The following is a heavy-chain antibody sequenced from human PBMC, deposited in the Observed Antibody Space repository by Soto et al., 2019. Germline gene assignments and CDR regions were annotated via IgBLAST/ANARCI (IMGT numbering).Heavy chain of an antibody. CDR3: ATAAIAARPFYYGMDV. D-gene: IGHD6-6*01. CDR1: GYSFTSYW. CDR2: IYPGDSDT. Sequence: GESLKISCNGSGYSFTSYWIGWVRQMPGKGLEWMGIIYPGDSDTRYSPSFQGQVTISADKSISTAYLQWSSLKASDTAMYYCATAAIAARPFYYGMDVWGQGITVTVYS. J-gene: IGHJ6*02. V-gene: IGHV5-51*01.